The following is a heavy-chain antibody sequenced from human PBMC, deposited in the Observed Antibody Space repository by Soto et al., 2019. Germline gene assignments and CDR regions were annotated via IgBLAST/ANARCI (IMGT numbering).Heavy chain of an antibody. CDR2: ISGSGGST. CDR1: GFTFSSYA. CDR3: AKDLIRTIVVYPPFDY. Sequence: PGGSLRLSCAASGFTFSSYAMSWVRQAPGKGLEWVSAISGSGGSTYYADSVKGRFTISRDNSKNTLYLQMNSLRAEDTAVYYCAKDLIRTIVVYPPFDYWGQGTLVTVLL. J-gene: IGHJ4*02. V-gene: IGHV3-23*01. D-gene: IGHD3-22*01.